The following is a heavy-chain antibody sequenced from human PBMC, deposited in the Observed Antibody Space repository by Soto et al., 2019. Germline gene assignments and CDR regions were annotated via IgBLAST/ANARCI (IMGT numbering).Heavy chain of an antibody. CDR3: ARLHSHGTYGMDV. Sequence: QKHLVQSGAEVKKPGSSVKVSCKASGGSFTYTLSWVRQAPGQGLEWMGGIIPIFGTTNYAQKFQERVTITPDESTKTAYIELNTLTSEDTAVYYCARLHSHGTYGMDVWGQGTTVSVSS. CDR1: GGSFTYT. V-gene: IGHV1-69*01. J-gene: IGHJ6*02. CDR2: IIPIFGTT. D-gene: IGHD5-18*01.